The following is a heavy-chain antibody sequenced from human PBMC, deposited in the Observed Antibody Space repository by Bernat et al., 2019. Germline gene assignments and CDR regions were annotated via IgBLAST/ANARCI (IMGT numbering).Heavy chain of an antibody. D-gene: IGHD3-22*01. CDR3: SRNYYDRTGSLGVDS. J-gene: IGHJ4*02. Sequence: EVQLVESGGGLVQPGRSLRLSCTASGFTFGDNAMSWFRQAPGKGLEWVGFIRSKTSGGTTEYAASVKGRFTISRDDSKSVAYLQMNSLKTEDTAVYYCSRNYYDRTGSLGVDSWGQGTLVTVSS. CDR2: IRSKTSGGTT. V-gene: IGHV3-49*03. CDR1: GFTFGDNA.